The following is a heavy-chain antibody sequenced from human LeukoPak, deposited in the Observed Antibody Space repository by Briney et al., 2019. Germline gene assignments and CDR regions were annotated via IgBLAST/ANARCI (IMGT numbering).Heavy chain of an antibody. Sequence: SETLSLTCTVSGGSISSGDYYWSWIRQPAGKGLEWIGRIYTSGSTNYNPSLKSRVTISVDTSKNQFSLKLSSVTAADTAVYYCARVEAMAFLYYMDVWGKGTTVTVSS. CDR3: ARVEAMAFLYYMDV. CDR1: GGSISSGDYY. CDR2: IYTSGST. V-gene: IGHV4-61*02. D-gene: IGHD5-18*01. J-gene: IGHJ6*03.